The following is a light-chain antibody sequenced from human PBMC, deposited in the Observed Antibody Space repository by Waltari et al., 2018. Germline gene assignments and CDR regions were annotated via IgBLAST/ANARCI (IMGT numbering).Light chain of an antibody. Sequence: QSVLTQPPSVSGTPGQRVTISCSGSTSNIGAGHDVPWYQHLPGTAPKLLIYGNNNRPSGVPDRFSGSKSGTSASLAITGLQSEDEADYYCAVWDDSLGGVFGGGTKLTVL. CDR1: TSNIGAGHD. CDR3: AVWDDSLGGV. CDR2: GNN. J-gene: IGLJ3*02. V-gene: IGLV1-40*01.